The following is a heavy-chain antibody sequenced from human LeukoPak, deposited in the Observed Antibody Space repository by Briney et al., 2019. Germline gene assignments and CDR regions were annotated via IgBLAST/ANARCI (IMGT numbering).Heavy chain of an antibody. D-gene: IGHD2-15*01. CDR3: ARVEGYPERDNWFDP. CDR2: IYYSGST. J-gene: IGHJ5*02. Sequence: PSETLSLTCTVSGVSISSYYWSWIRQPPGKGLEWIGYIYYSGSTNYNPSLKSRVTISVDTSKSQFSLRLSSVTAADTAVYYCARVEGYPERDNWFDPWGQGTLVTVSS. CDR1: GVSISSYY. V-gene: IGHV4-59*01.